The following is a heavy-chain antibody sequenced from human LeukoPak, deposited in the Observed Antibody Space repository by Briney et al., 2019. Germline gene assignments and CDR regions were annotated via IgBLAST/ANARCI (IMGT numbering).Heavy chain of an antibody. CDR3: ANYYDILTGYDNYFDY. D-gene: IGHD3-9*01. CDR2: IRYDGSNK. CDR1: GFTFTNTW. Sequence: GGSLRLSCVASGFTFTNTWMSRVRQAPGKGLEWVAFIRYDGSNKYYADSVKGRFTISRDNSKNTLYLQMNSLRAEDTAVYYCANYYDILTGYDNYFDYWGQGTLVTVSS. J-gene: IGHJ4*02. V-gene: IGHV3-30*02.